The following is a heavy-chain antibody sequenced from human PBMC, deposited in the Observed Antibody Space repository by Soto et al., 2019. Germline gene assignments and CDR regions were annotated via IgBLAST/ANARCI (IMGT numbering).Heavy chain of an antibody. J-gene: IGHJ4*01. V-gene: IGHV3-9*01. CDR1: GFTFDDYA. Sequence: EVQLVESGRGLVRPGRSLRLSCTASGFTFDDYAMHWVRQAPGRGLEWVSGITWNSGNIAYADSVKGRFTIARDDDNNSLYLQMNSLRPEDTALYYCVKDSYADFHRVLSTAEYFFDYWGHGTLVTVSS. CDR2: ITWNSGNI. D-gene: IGHD2-2*01. CDR3: VKDSYADFHRVLSTAEYFFDY.